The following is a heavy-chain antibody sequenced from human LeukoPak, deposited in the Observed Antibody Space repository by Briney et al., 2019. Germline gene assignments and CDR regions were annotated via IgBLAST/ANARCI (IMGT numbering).Heavy chain of an antibody. CDR2: IYYSGST. D-gene: IGHD2-2*01. Sequence: SETLSLTCTVSGGSISSGGYYWGWIRQHPGKGLEWIGYIYYSGSTYYNPSLKSRVTLSVDTSKNQLSLKLSSVTAADTAVYYCARATSDIVVVPAANSGFDYWGQGTLVTVSS. CDR1: GGSISSGGYY. V-gene: IGHV4-31*03. CDR3: ARATSDIVVVPAANSGFDY. J-gene: IGHJ4*02.